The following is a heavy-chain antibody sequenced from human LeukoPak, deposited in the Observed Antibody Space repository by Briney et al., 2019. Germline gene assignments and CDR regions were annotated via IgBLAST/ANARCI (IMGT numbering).Heavy chain of an antibody. Sequence: PGGSLRLSCAASGFTFSSYWMSWVRQAPGKGLEWVANIRQDGSEEFYVDSAKGRFTISRDNAKNSLYLQMNSLRAEDTAVYYCARDGDDSSGYYGDYWGQGTLVTVSS. V-gene: IGHV3-7*01. CDR3: ARDGDDSSGYYGDY. CDR2: IRQDGSEE. J-gene: IGHJ4*02. D-gene: IGHD3-22*01. CDR1: GFTFSSYW.